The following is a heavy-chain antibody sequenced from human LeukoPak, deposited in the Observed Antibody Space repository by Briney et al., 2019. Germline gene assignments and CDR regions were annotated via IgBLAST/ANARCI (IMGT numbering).Heavy chain of an antibody. CDR3: ARDPHYCSGGSCYSLGFDP. CDR1: GFTFSNYG. J-gene: IGHJ5*02. CDR2: IWADGSNQ. D-gene: IGHD2-15*01. V-gene: IGHV3-33*01. Sequence: GRSLRLSCAASGFTFSNYGMQWVRQAPGKGLEWVAVIWADGSNQYYADSVKGRFTISRDISKSTLYLQMNSLRAEDTAVYYCARDPHYCSGGSCYSLGFDPWGQGTLVTVSS.